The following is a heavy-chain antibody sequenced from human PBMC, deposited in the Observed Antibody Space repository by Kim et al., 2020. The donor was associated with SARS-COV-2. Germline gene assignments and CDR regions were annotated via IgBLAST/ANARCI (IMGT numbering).Heavy chain of an antibody. Sequence: GGSLRLSCAASGFTFDDYAMHWVRQAPGKGLEWVSGISWNSGTIGYADSVKGRFTISRDNAKNSLYLQMNSLRAEDTAFYYCAKDISTYYYDSSGYYYETYYYCMDVWGQGTTVTVSS. CDR3: AKDISTYYYDSSGYYYETYYYCMDV. CDR2: ISWNSGTI. J-gene: IGHJ6*02. V-gene: IGHV3-9*01. D-gene: IGHD3-22*01. CDR1: GFTFDDYA.